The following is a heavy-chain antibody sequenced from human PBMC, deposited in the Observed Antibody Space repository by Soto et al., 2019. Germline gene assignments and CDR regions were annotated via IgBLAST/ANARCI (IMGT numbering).Heavy chain of an antibody. CDR2: IKSKTDGGTT. D-gene: IGHD2-15*01. CDR3: CTDPACTGSSCCAFDY. J-gene: IGHJ4*02. Sequence: PGGSLILSCAASGLTNRNAWMSSVRQAPGKGLEWVGRIKSKTDGGTTDYAAPVKGRFTISRDDSKNTLYLQKNSLKTEETAVYYCCTDPACTGSSCCAFDYWGQGTPVTVS. CDR1: GLTNRNAW. V-gene: IGHV3-15*01.